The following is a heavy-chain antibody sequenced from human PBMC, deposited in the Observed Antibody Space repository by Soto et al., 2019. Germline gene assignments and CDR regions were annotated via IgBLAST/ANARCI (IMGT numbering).Heavy chain of an antibody. D-gene: IGHD5-18*01. CDR3: ARCGYSYGHGVDY. Sequence: SETLSLTCTVSGGSISSYYWSWIRQPPGKGLEWIGYIYYSGSTNYNPSLKSRVTISVDTSKNQFSLKLSSVTAADTAVYYCARCGYSYGHGVDYWGQGTLVTVSS. V-gene: IGHV4-59*01. CDR2: IYYSGST. J-gene: IGHJ4*02. CDR1: GGSISSYY.